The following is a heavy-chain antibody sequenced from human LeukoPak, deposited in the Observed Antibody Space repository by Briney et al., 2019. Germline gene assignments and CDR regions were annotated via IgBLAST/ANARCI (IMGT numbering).Heavy chain of an antibody. Sequence: SVKVSCKASGGTFSSYAISWVRQAPGQGLEWMGGIIPIFGTANYAQKFQGRVTITADESTSTAHMELSSLRSEDTAVYYCARDGGAAANLFDYWGQGTLVTVSS. CDR2: IIPIFGTA. D-gene: IGHD6-13*01. V-gene: IGHV1-69*13. J-gene: IGHJ4*02. CDR3: ARDGGAAANLFDY. CDR1: GGTFSSYA.